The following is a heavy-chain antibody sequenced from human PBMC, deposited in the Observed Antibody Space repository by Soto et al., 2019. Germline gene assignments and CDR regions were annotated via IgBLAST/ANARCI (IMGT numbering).Heavy chain of an antibody. J-gene: IGHJ2*01. CDR3: GRRYNWNYFLDWYFDL. V-gene: IGHV4-34*01. Sequence: QVQLQQWGAGLLKPSETLSLTCAVYGGSFSGYYWSWIRQPPGKGLEWIGEINHSGSTNYNPSLKSRVTIQVATSKNQSSLKLSSVTAADTAVYYCGRRYNWNYFLDWYFDLWGRGTLVTVSS. CDR1: GGSFSGYY. CDR2: INHSGST. D-gene: IGHD1-7*01.